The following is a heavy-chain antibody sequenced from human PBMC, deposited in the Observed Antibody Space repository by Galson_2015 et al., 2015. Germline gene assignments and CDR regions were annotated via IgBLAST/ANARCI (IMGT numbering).Heavy chain of an antibody. V-gene: IGHV3-53*01. Sequence: SLRLSCAASGFTVSSNSMSWVRQAPGKGLEWVSVIYSGGSTYYADSVEGRFTISRNNSKNTLYLQMNSLRAEGTAVYYCAVGIRYLWVFDYSGPGTLVTVSS. CDR3: AVGIRYLWVFDY. D-gene: IGHD2-21*01. J-gene: IGHJ4*01. CDR2: IYSGGST. CDR1: GFTVSSNS.